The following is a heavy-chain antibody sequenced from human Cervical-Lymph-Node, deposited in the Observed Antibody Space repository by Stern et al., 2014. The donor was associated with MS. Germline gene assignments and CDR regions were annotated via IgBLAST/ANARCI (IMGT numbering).Heavy chain of an antibody. CDR2: ISYSGST. CDR3: ARGGIFDY. Sequence: QVQLQESGPGLVKPSQTLSLTCTVSGGSISSGDDYWSWIRQPPGKGLEWIGVISYSGSTNYNPSLRSRVAMSMDTSKRQFSLNLSSVTSSDTAVYYCARGGIFDYWGQGTLVTVSS. V-gene: IGHV4-30-4*01. CDR1: GGSISSGDDY. J-gene: IGHJ4*02.